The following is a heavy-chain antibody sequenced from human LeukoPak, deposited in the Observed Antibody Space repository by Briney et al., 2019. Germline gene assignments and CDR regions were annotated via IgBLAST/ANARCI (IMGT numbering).Heavy chain of an antibody. Sequence: ASVKVSCKASGGTFSSYASSWVRKAPGQGLEWMGRIIPIFGTANYAQKFQGRVTITTDESTSTAYMELSSLRSEDTAVYYCATQRRCSGGSCYAFDYWGQGTLVTVSS. D-gene: IGHD2-15*01. CDR2: IIPIFGTA. J-gene: IGHJ4*02. V-gene: IGHV1-69*05. CDR3: ATQRRCSGGSCYAFDY. CDR1: GGTFSSYA.